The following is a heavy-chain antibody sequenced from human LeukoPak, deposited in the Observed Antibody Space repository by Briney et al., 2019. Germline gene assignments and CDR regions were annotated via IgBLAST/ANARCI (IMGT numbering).Heavy chain of an antibody. V-gene: IGHV1-2*02. D-gene: IGHD3-9*01. J-gene: IGHJ5*02. CDR3: ARDPLRYFDWSLQYNWFDP. CDR2: IHPGTGDT. Sequence: GASVKVSCKASGHTFTVYYIHWVRQAPGQGLEWMGWIHPGTGDTNYAQRFQGRVTVTRDTSITTAYMELSSLKSDDTAVYYCARDPLRYFDWSLQYNWFDPWGQGTLVTVSS. CDR1: GHTFTVYY.